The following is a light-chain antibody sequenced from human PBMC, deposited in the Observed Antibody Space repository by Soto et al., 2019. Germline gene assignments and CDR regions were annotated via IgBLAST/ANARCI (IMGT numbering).Light chain of an antibody. Sequence: QSALTQPASVSGSPGQSITISCTGTSSDVGGYNYVSWYQQHPGKAPKLMIYEVSNRPSGVSNRFSGSKSGNTASLTISGLQGEDEAGYCFSSYTSSSTLFVVFGGGTKLTVL. V-gene: IGLV2-14*01. CDR2: EVS. CDR3: SSYTSSSTLFVV. CDR1: SSDVGGYNY. J-gene: IGLJ2*01.